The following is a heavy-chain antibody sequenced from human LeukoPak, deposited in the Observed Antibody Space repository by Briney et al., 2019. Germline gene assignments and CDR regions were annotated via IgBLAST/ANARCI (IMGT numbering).Heavy chain of an antibody. CDR3: ARESYAAAYCGGDCPPDY. Sequence: ASVNVSCKASGYTFTGYYMHWVRQAPGQGLEWMGWINPNSGGTNYAQKLQGRVTMTRDTSISTAYMELSRLRSDDTAVYNCARESYAAAYCGGDCPPDYWGQGTLVTVSS. D-gene: IGHD2-21*02. J-gene: IGHJ4*02. V-gene: IGHV1-2*02. CDR1: GYTFTGYY. CDR2: INPNSGGT.